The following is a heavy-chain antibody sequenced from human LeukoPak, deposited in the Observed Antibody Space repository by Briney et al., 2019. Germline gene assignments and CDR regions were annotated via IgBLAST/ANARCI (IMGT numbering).Heavy chain of an antibody. CDR1: GRSISTYY. CDR2: IDYSGST. V-gene: IGHV4-59*12. Sequence: PSETLSLTCTVSGRSISTYYWSWIRQPPGKGLEWIGYIDYSGSTNYSPSLKSRVTISVDTSKNQFSLKLSSVTAADTAVYYCARAPLGYSSSWYGYWGQGTLVTVSS. D-gene: IGHD6-13*01. J-gene: IGHJ4*02. CDR3: ARAPLGYSSSWYGY.